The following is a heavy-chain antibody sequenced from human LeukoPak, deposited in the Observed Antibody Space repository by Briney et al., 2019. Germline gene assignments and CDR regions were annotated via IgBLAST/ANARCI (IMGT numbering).Heavy chain of an antibody. CDR3: ARYCGGDCYSYYFDY. D-gene: IGHD2-21*02. CDR2: IYTSGST. CDR1: GGSISSGSYY. V-gene: IGHV4-61*02. J-gene: IGHJ4*02. Sequence: SETLSLTCTVSGGSISSGSYYWSWIRQPAGKGLEWIGRIYTSGSTNYNPSLKSRVTISVDTSKNQFSLKLSSVTASDRAVYYCARYCGGDCYSYYFDYWGQGTLVTVSS.